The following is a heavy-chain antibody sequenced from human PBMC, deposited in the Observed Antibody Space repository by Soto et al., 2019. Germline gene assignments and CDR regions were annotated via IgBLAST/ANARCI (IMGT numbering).Heavy chain of an antibody. J-gene: IGHJ4*02. CDR3: AKGHDYDFWSGYYGDY. Sequence: GGSLRLSCAASGFTFSSYAMSWVRQAPGKGLEWVSAISGSGGSTYYADSVKGRFTISRDNSKNTLYLQMNSLRAEDTAVYYCAKGHDYDFWSGYYGDYWGQGTLVTVSS. CDR2: ISGSGGST. V-gene: IGHV3-23*01. CDR1: GFTFSSYA. D-gene: IGHD3-3*01.